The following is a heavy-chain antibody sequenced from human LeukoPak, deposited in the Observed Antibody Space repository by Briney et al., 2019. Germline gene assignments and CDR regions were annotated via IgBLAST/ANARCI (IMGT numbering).Heavy chain of an antibody. Sequence: GGSLRLSCAASGFTFSSYSMNWVRQAPGKELECLSSISSSSSYIYYADSVKGRFTISRDNAKNSLYLQMNSLRAEDTAVYYCARVPNYYDSSQIDYWGQGTLVTVSS. D-gene: IGHD3-22*01. J-gene: IGHJ4*02. CDR2: ISSSSSYI. V-gene: IGHV3-21*01. CDR3: ARVPNYYDSSQIDY. CDR1: GFTFSSYS.